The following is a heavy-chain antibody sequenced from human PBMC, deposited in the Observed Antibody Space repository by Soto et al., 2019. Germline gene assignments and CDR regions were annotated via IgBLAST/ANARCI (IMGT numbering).Heavy chain of an antibody. CDR1: GGSINTFY. J-gene: IGHJ4*02. CDR2: IFSSGST. D-gene: IGHD5-12*01. V-gene: IGHV4-4*07. CDR3: AREGSYSAYNFAHGIQLWSFDF. Sequence: SETLSLTCTVSGGSINTFYWSWVRQPAGKGLEWIGRIFSSGSTSFNPSFESRVAMSVDTSKNHFSLNLSSVTAADMAVYYCAREGSYSAYNFAHGIQLWSFDFWGQGALVTVSS.